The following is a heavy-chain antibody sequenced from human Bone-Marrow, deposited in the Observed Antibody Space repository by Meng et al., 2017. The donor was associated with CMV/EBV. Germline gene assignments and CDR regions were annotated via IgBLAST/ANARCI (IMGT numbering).Heavy chain of an antibody. V-gene: IGHV4-31*03. CDR1: GGSISSGGYY. CDR3: ARVGSLCSSSYDYWSEP. D-gene: IGHD6-6*01. J-gene: IGHJ5*02. CDR2: IYYSGST. Sequence: LRLSCTVSGGSISSGGYYWSWIRQHPGKGLEWIGYIYYSGSTYYNPSLKSRVTISVDTSKNQFSVKLSSVTAEDTAVYYCARVGSLCSSSYDYWSEPWGQGTLVTFSS.